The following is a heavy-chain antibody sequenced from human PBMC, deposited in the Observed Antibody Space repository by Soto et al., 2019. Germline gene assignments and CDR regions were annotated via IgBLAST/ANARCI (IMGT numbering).Heavy chain of an antibody. Sequence: ASVKVSCKASGYTFTSYGISWVRQAPGQGLEWMGWISAYNGNTNYAQKLQGRVTMTTDTSTSTAYMELRSLRSDDKAVYYCATDRWTPDDAFDLWGQGTMVTVSS. D-gene: IGHD2-15*01. J-gene: IGHJ3*01. CDR1: GYTFTSYG. CDR3: ATDRWTPDDAFDL. CDR2: ISAYNGNT. V-gene: IGHV1-18*01.